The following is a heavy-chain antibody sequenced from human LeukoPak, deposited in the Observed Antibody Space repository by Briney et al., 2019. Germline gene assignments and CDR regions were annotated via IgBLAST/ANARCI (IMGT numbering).Heavy chain of an antibody. CDR1: GFTFSSYA. CDR2: ISYDGSNK. Sequence: GRSLRLSCAASGFTFSSYAMHWVRQAPGKGLEWVAVISYDGSNKYYADSVKGRFTISRDNSKNTLYLQMNSLRAEDTAVYYCARGVVPAAYYYYGMDVWGKGTTVIVSS. D-gene: IGHD2-2*01. CDR3: ARGVVPAAYYYYGMDV. J-gene: IGHJ6*04. V-gene: IGHV3-30*04.